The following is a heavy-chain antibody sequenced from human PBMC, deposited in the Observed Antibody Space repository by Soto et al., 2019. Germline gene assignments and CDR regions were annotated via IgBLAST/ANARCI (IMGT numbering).Heavy chain of an antibody. J-gene: IGHJ5*02. Sequence: QLQLQESGPGLVKPSETLSLTCTVSGGSISSSSYYWGWIRQPPGKGLEWIGSIYYSGSTYYNPALKSPVTISVDTSKNHFSLKRSSVTAADTAVYYCATQEVGGSYVYTFDPWGQGTLVTVSS. CDR2: IYYSGST. CDR3: ATQEVGGSYVYTFDP. CDR1: GGSISSSSYY. D-gene: IGHD1-26*01. V-gene: IGHV4-39*02.